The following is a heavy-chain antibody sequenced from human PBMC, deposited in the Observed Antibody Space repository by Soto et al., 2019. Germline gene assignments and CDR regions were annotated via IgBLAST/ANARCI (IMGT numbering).Heavy chain of an antibody. D-gene: IGHD3-10*01. J-gene: IGHJ4*02. Sequence: ASVKVSCKASGYTFTGYYMHWVLQAPGQGLEWMGWINPNSGGTNYAQKFQGRVTMTRDTSISTAYMELSRLRSDDTAVYYCARVIRGWATHPLYYFDYWGQGTLVTVSS. CDR1: GYTFTGYY. V-gene: IGHV1-2*02. CDR2: INPNSGGT. CDR3: ARVIRGWATHPLYYFDY.